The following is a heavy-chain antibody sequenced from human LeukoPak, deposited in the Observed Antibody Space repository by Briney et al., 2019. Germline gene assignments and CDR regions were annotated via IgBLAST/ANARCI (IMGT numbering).Heavy chain of an antibody. V-gene: IGHV1-24*01. D-gene: IGHD6-19*01. Sequence: ASVKVSCKASGYTFTSYYMHWVRQAPGKGLEWMGGFDPEDGETIYAQKFQGRVTMTEDTSTDTAYMELSSLRSEDTAVYYCATDWRYSSGWFDFDYWGQGTLVTVSS. CDR3: ATDWRYSSGWFDFDY. CDR1: GYTFTSYY. J-gene: IGHJ4*02. CDR2: FDPEDGET.